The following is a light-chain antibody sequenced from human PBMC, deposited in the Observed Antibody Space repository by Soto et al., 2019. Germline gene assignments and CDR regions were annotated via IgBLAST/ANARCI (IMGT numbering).Light chain of an antibody. J-gene: IGKJ2*01. CDR3: QQYDSSSPT. CDR1: QNISVW. V-gene: IGKV1-5*01. CDR2: DAS. Sequence: DIQMTQSPSTLSASVGDGVTITCRASQNISVWLAWYQQRPGKAPKFLMYDASSLETGVPSRFSGSGSGTEFTLTIRSLQPDDSATYYCQQYDSSSPTFGQGTHLESK.